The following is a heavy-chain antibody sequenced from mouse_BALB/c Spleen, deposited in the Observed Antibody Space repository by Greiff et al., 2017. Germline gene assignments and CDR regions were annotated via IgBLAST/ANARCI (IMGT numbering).Heavy chain of an antibody. D-gene: IGHD2-3*01. CDR3: ARPGGYSYWYFDV. Sequence: EVQLVESGAELVKPGASVKLSCTASGFNIKDTYMHWVKQRPEQGLEWIGRIDPANGNTKYDPKFQGKATITADTSSNTAYLQLSSLTSEDTAVYYCARPGGYSYWYFDVWGAGTTVTVSS. J-gene: IGHJ1*01. CDR1: GFNIKDTY. V-gene: IGHV14-3*02. CDR2: IDPANGNT.